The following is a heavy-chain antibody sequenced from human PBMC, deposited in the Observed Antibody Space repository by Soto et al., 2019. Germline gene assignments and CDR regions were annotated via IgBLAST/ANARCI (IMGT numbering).Heavy chain of an antibody. CDR2: IKSKALGGTT. CDR1: GFAFNNAW. CDR3: ARPAPYYAMDV. Sequence: GGSLRLSCAGSGFAFNNAWINWVRQAPGKGLEWVGRIKSKALGGTTDYADSVKGRFTISRDNSKNKIFLQMNSLRAEDTAIYYCARPAPYYAMDVWGQGTTVTVSS. J-gene: IGHJ6*02. V-gene: IGHV3-15*07.